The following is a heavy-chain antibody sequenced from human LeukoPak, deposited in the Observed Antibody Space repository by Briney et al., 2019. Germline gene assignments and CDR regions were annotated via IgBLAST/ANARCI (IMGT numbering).Heavy chain of an antibody. CDR3: ARGTMFPYYFDY. Sequence: GGSLRLSCAASGFTFISYWMSWVRQAPGKGLEWVANIKQDGSEKYYVGSVKGRFTISRDNSKNSLYLQMNSLRAEYTAVYYCARGTMFPYYFDYWGQGTLVTVSS. CDR1: GFTFISYW. D-gene: IGHD3-10*02. V-gene: IGHV3-7*01. CDR2: IKQDGSEK. J-gene: IGHJ4*02.